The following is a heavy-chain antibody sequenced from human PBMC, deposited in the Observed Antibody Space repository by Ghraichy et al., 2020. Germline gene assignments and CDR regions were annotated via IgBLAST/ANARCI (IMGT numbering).Heavy chain of an antibody. J-gene: IGHJ4*02. D-gene: IGHD3-10*01. CDR2: RRADNGNT. Sequence: WGGGRRADNGNTNDAQKLQGRVTMTTDTSTSTAYMELRRLRSDDTAVYYCARDPYGSGSYYDSWGQGTLVTVSS. CDR3: ARDPYGSGSYYDS. V-gene: IGHV1-18*01.